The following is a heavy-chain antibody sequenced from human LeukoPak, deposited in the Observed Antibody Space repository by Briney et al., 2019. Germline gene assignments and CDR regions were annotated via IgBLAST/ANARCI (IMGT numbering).Heavy chain of an antibody. CDR1: GFTFSSYA. CDR3: ASGVTIFGVVIDYFDY. CDR2: ISYDGSNK. V-gene: IGHV3-30*04. D-gene: IGHD3-3*01. J-gene: IGHJ4*02. Sequence: GRSLRLSCAASGFTFSSYAMHWVRQAPGKGLEWVAVISYDGSNKYYADSVKGRFTISRDNSKNTLCLQMNSLRAEDTAVYYCASGVTIFGVVIDYFDYWGQGTLVTVSS.